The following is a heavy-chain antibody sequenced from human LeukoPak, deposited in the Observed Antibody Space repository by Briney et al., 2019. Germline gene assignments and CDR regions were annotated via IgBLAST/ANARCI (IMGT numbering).Heavy chain of an antibody. CDR3: AREIVVVVAVLNWFDP. D-gene: IGHD2-15*01. CDR1: GYTFTGYY. J-gene: IGHJ5*02. CDR2: INPNSGGT. Sequence: ASVKVSCKASGYTFTGYYMHWVRQAPGQGLEWMGWINPNSGGTNYAQEFQGRVTMTRDTSISTAYMELSRLRSDDTAVYYCAREIVVVVAVLNWFDPWGQGTLVTVSS. V-gene: IGHV1-2*02.